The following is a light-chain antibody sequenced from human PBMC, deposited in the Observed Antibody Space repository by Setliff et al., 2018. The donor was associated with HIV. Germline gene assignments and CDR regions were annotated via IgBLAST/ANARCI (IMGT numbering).Light chain of an antibody. Sequence: QSALAQPASVSGSPGQSITMSCTGTKNDVGGHDVVSWYQQYPGKAPKLIIYDVTRRPSGVPDRFSGSKSGNTASLTISGLQAEDEADYFCCSYAGSYSYVFGTGTKVTVL. CDR3: CSYAGSYSYV. V-gene: IGLV2-11*01. CDR2: DVT. CDR1: KNDVGGHDV. J-gene: IGLJ1*01.